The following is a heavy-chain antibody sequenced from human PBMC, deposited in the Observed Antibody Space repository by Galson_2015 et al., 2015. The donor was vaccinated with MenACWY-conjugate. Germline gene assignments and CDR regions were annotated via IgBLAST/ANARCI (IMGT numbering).Heavy chain of an antibody. D-gene: IGHD5-18*01. V-gene: IGHV3-48*02. CDR1: GFTFSTYS. J-gene: IGHJ4*02. Sequence: SLRLSCAASGFTFSTYSMNWVRPAPGKGLEWVSYISSSSSTLYYADYVKGRFTISRDNAKNSLYLQMNTLRDEDTAVYYCARVPGYSYGYYDWWGQGTLVTVSS. CDR3: ARVPGYSYGYYDW. CDR2: ISSSSSTL.